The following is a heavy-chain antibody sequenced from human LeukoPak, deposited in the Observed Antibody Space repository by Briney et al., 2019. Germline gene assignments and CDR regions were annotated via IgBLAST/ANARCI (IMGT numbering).Heavy chain of an antibody. CDR2: MNPNSGNT. CDR1: GYTFTSYD. D-gene: IGHD2-8*01. J-gene: IGHJ5*02. Sequence: ASVKVSCKASGYTFTSYDINWVRQATGQGLEWMGRMNPNSGNTGYAQKFQGRVTITRNTSISTAYMELSSLRSEGTAVYYCARDENGEFDPWGQGTLVTVSS. V-gene: IGHV1-8*03. CDR3: ARDENGEFDP.